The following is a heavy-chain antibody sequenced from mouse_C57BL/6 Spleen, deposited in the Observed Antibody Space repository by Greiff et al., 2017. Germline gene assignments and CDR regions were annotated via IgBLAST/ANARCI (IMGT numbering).Heavy chain of an antibody. V-gene: IGHV5-6*01. D-gene: IGHD2-12*01. CDR1: GFTFSSYG. Sequence: EVKLVESGGDLVKPGGSLKLSCAASGFTFSSYGMSWVRQTPDKRLEWVATISSGGSYTYYPDSVKGRFTISRDNAKNTLYLQMSSLKSEDTAMYYCARAGALPLDYWGQGTTLTVSS. CDR2: ISSGGSYT. CDR3: ARAGALPLDY. J-gene: IGHJ2*01.